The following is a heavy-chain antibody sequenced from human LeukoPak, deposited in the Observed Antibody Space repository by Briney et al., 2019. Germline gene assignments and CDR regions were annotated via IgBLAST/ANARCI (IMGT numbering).Heavy chain of an antibody. CDR2: IYNSGST. D-gene: IGHD3-10*01. Sequence: PSETLSLTCTVSGGSISSYYWSWIRQPPGKGLEWIGYIYNSGSTNYNPSLKSRVTISVDTSKNQFSLKLSSVTAADTAVYYCVGGLWGYYGSGTIYYYGMDVWGQGTTVTVSS. V-gene: IGHV4-59*01. CDR3: VGGLWGYYGSGTIYYYGMDV. J-gene: IGHJ6*02. CDR1: GGSISSYY.